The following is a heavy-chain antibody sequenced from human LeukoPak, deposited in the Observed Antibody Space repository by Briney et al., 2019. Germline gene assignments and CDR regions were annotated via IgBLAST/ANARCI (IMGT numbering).Heavy chain of an antibody. V-gene: IGHV4-61*02. D-gene: IGHD3-16*01. CDR2: IYTGGST. CDR1: GGSISSGSYY. J-gene: IGHJ5*02. CDR3: ARGSWAQTPRNWFDP. Sequence: PSQTLSLTCTVSGGSISSGSYYWSWIRQPAGKGLEWIGRIYTGGSTNYNPSLKSRVTISVDTSKNQFSLKLSSVTAADTAVYYCARGSWAQTPRNWFDPWGQGTLVTVSS.